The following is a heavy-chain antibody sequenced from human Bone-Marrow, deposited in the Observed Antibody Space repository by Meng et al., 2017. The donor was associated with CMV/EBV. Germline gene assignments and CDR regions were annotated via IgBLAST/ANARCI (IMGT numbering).Heavy chain of an antibody. D-gene: IGHD4-17*01. CDR1: GVTYHKYA. CDR2: IIPVLGIA. J-gene: IGHJ4*02. CDR3: ARLGPDYALDH. V-gene: IGHV1-69*04. Sequence: SCKASGVTYHKYALSWVRQAPGQGLEWMGKIIPVLGIADYAQKFQGRVTITADKSTSTAYMELSSLRSEDTAIYYCARLGPDYALDHWGQGTLVTVSS.